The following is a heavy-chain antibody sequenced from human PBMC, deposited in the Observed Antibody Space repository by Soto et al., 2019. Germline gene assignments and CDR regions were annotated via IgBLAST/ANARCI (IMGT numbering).Heavy chain of an antibody. Sequence: SETLSLTCTVSGGSISSGDYYWSWIRQPPGKGLEWIGYIYYSGSTYYNPSLKSRVTISVDTSKNQFSLKLSSVTAADTAVYYCARANGVGYNYWYFDLWGRGTLVTVSS. J-gene: IGHJ2*01. CDR3: ARANGVGYNYWYFDL. CDR2: IYYSGST. V-gene: IGHV4-30-4*01. D-gene: IGHD2-8*01. CDR1: GGSISSGDYY.